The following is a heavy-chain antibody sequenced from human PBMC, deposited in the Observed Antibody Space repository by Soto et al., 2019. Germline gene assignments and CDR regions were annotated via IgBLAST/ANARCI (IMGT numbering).Heavy chain of an antibody. CDR1: GGSLSSGVSS. V-gene: IGHV4-30-2*01. CDR3: ARAISPTVKGNWFDP. Sequence: PSETLSLTCAVSGGSLSSGVSSWSWIRQPPGKGLEWIGYIYHSGSTYYNPSLKSRVTISVDRSKNQFSLKLSSVTAADTAVYYCARAISPTVKGNWFDPWGQG. CDR2: IYHSGST. J-gene: IGHJ5*02. D-gene: IGHD4-17*01.